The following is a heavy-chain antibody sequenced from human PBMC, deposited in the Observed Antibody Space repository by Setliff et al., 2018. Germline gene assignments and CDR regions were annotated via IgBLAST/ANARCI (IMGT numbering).Heavy chain of an antibody. CDR1: GYTFTSSG. Sequence: ASVKVSCKASGYTFTSSGTTWVRQAPGQGLEWMGWISTYTGNTNYAQKLQGRITMTTDTSTSTAYMELRSLTSDDTAVYYCSRLVRYCTTTTCQRASGAEFWGQGTLVTVSS. CDR2: ISTYTGNT. D-gene: IGHD2-8*01. J-gene: IGHJ4*02. CDR3: SRLVRYCTTTTCQRASGAEF. V-gene: IGHV1-18*01.